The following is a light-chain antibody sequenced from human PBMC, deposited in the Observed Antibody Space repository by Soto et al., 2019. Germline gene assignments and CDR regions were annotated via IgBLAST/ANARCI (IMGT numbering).Light chain of an antibody. CDR1: SSDVGSYDH. CDR2: EVS. J-gene: IGLJ1*01. CDR3: CSYAGSSYV. Sequence: SALTQPASVSGSPGQSITISCSGTSSDVGSYDHVAWYQQFPGKTPKLMIYEVSNRPSGVSSRFSGSKSGNTASLTISGLQAEDEADYYCCSYAGSSYVFGTGTKVTVL. V-gene: IGLV2-14*01.